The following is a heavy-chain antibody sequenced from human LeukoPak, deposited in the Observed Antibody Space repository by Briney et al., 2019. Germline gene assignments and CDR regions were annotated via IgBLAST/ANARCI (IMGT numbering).Heavy chain of an antibody. V-gene: IGHV1-18*01. CDR3: AGRSGYSPDAFDI. D-gene: IGHD3-22*01. J-gene: IGHJ3*02. Sequence: AAVKVSRKASGYTFTSYGISMVRQAPGQGLEWVGWFSAYNGNTNYAPKLQDRVTMTTNTSTSTSYMELRSRRSDDTAVYYCAGRSGYSPDAFDIWGQGTLVTVSS. CDR1: GYTFTSYG. CDR2: FSAYNGNT.